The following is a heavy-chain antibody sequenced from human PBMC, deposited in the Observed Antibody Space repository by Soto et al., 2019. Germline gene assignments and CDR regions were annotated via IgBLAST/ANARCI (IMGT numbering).Heavy chain of an antibody. CDR3: TRGGFSQDGMDV. CDR2: ISSASGDT. CDR1: GDTFTAYS. Sequence: QVHLVQSGAEERKPGASVKVSCEASGDTFTAYSLHWVRQAPGQGLEWMGWISSASGDTRYSQKFQGRLTLTRDTSASTTYMELGSLRSEDTAIYYCTRGGFSQDGMDVWGQGTTVTVSS. V-gene: IGHV1-3*05. J-gene: IGHJ6*02. D-gene: IGHD5-12*01.